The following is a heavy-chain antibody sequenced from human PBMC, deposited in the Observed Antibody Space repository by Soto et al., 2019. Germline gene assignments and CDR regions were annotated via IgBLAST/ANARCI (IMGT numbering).Heavy chain of an antibody. J-gene: IGHJ3*02. V-gene: IGHV3-23*01. CDR2: ISGSGGST. CDR1: GFTFSRYA. CDR3: AKDPRRYSSGWEDAFDI. D-gene: IGHD6-19*01. Sequence: EVQLLESGGGLVQPGGSLRLSCAASGFTFSRYAMSWVRQAPGKGLEWVSAISGSGGSTYYADSVKGRFTISRDNSKNTLYLQMNSLRAEDTAVYYCAKDPRRYSSGWEDAFDIWGQGPMVTVSS.